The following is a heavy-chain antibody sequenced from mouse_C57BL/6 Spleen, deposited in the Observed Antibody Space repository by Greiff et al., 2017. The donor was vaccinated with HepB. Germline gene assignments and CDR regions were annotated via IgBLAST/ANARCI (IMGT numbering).Heavy chain of an antibody. Sequence: EVKLQESGPVLVKPGASVKMSCKASGYTFTDYYMNWVKQSHGKSLEWIGVINPYNGGTSYNQKFKGKATLTVDKSSSTAYMELNSLTSEDSAVYYCARRGIYYDYDGDYWGQGTTLTVSS. J-gene: IGHJ2*01. D-gene: IGHD2-4*01. CDR1: GYTFTDYY. V-gene: IGHV1-19*01. CDR3: ARRGIYYDYDGDY. CDR2: INPYNGGT.